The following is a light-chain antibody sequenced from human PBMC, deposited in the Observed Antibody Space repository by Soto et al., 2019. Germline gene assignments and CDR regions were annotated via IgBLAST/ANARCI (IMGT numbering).Light chain of an antibody. Sequence: EIVLTQSPGTLSLSPGERTTLSCRASQSVTSSDLAWYQQKPGQAPRLLIYAASSRATGIPDRFSGSGSGTDFTLTISRLEPEDFAVYYCQQYGYSATFGGGTKVDI. J-gene: IGKJ4*01. CDR1: QSVTSSD. CDR2: AAS. CDR3: QQYGYSAT. V-gene: IGKV3-20*01.